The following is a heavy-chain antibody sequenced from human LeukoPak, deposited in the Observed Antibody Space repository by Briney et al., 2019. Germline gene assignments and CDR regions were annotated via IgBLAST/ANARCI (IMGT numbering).Heavy chain of an antibody. V-gene: IGHV4-39*07. Sequence: SETLSLTCTVSGGSISSSSYYWGWIRQPPGKGLEWIGSIYYSGSTYYNPSLKSRVTISVDKSKNQFSLKLSSVTAADTAVYYCATANYDYVWGSYRYTNYWGQGTLVTVSS. CDR2: IYYSGST. CDR1: GGSISSSSYY. J-gene: IGHJ4*02. D-gene: IGHD3-16*02. CDR3: ATANYDYVWGSYRYTNY.